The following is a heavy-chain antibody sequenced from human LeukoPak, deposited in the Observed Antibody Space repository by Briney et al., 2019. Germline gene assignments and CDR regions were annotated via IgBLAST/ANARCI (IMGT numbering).Heavy chain of an antibody. V-gene: IGHV3-48*01. CDR2: ISSSSRTI. Sequence: GGSLRLSCAASGFTFSTYSMNWVRQAPGKGLEWVSHISSSSRTIYYADSVKGRFTISRDNAKNSLYLQMNTLRAEDTAVYYCARGLPYYYDSSGYSPHFDYWGQGTLVTVSS. D-gene: IGHD3-22*01. J-gene: IGHJ4*02. CDR1: GFTFSTYS. CDR3: ARGLPYYYDSSGYSPHFDY.